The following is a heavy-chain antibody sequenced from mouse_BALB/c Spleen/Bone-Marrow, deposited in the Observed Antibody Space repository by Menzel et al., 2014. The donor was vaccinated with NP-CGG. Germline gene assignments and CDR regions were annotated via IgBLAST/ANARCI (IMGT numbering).Heavy chain of an antibody. CDR3: ARDPLYYYA. CDR1: GFTFSSYG. V-gene: IGHV5-6-3*01. J-gene: IGHJ3*01. CDR2: INSNGGST. Sequence: EVMLVESGGGLVQPGGSLKLSCAASGFTFSSYGMSWVRQTPDKRLELVATINSNGGSTYYPDSVKGRFTISRDNAKNTLYLQMSSLKSKDTAMYYCARDPLYYYAWGQGTLVTVTA. D-gene: IGHD1-1*01.